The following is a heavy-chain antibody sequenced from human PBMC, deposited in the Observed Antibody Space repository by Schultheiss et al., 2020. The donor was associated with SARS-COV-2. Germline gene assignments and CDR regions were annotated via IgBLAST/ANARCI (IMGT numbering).Heavy chain of an antibody. CDR3: WWNPDY. CDR1: GFTFSSYA. J-gene: IGHJ4*02. CDR2: ISYDGSNK. D-gene: IGHD1-1*01. V-gene: IGHV3-30*04. Sequence: GGSLRLSCAASGFTFSSYAMHWVRQAPGKGLEWVAVISYDGSNKYYADSVKGRFTISRENAKNSLYLQMNSLRAEDTAVYYCWWNPDYWGQGTLVTVSS.